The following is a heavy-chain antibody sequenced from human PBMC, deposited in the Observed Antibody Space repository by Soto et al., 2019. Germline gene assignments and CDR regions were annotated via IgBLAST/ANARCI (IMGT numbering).Heavy chain of an antibody. CDR2: IYYSGST. Sequence: SETLSLTCSLSVFSIISHCCSLIRQPPVKGLEWIGYIYYSGSTSYNPSLKSRVNISLDAPKNQFSLKLSSVTAADSAIYYCARDYWKWKFENWGQGHLVTLSS. CDR3: ARDYWKWKFEN. J-gene: IGHJ4*02. D-gene: IGHD1-1*01. CDR1: VFSIISHC. V-gene: IGHV4-59*11.